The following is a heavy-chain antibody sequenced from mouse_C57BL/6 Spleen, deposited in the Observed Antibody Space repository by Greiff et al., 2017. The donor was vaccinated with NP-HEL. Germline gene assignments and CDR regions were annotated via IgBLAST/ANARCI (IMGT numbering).Heavy chain of an antibody. V-gene: IGHV1-85*01. CDR2: IYPRDGST. J-gene: IGHJ4*01. CDR3: ARGRGSSGSYAMDY. CDR1: GYTFTSYD. Sequence: QVQLQQSGPELVKPGASVKLSCKASGYTFTSYDINWVKQRPGQGLEWIGWIYPRDGSTKYNEKFKGKATLTVDTSSITAYMALHSLTSEDSAVYFCARGRGSSGSYAMDYWGQGTSVTVSS. D-gene: IGHD3-2*02.